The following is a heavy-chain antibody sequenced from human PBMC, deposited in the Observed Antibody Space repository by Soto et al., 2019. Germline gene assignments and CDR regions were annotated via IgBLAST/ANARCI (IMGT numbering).Heavy chain of an antibody. J-gene: IGHJ5*02. V-gene: IGHV3-21*01. Sequence: LRLSCAASGFTFSSYSMNWVRQAPGKGLEWVSSISSSSSYIYYADSVKGRFTISRDNAKNSLYLQMNSLRAEDTAVYYCARDGGIAARPRWFDPWGQGTLVTVSS. CDR3: ARDGGIAARPRWFDP. D-gene: IGHD6-6*01. CDR1: GFTFSSYS. CDR2: ISSSSSYI.